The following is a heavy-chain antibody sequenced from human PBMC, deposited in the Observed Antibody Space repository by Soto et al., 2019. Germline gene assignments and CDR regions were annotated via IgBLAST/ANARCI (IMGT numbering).Heavy chain of an antibody. Sequence: SETLSLTCTVSGGSISSYYWSWIRQPPGKGLEWIGYIYYSGSTNYNPSLKSRVTVSVDTSKNQFSLKLSSVTAADTAVYYCAREEEGGLDYWGQGTLVTVSS. J-gene: IGHJ4*02. CDR2: IYYSGST. CDR1: GGSISSYY. V-gene: IGHV4-59*01. D-gene: IGHD1-26*01. CDR3: AREEEGGLDY.